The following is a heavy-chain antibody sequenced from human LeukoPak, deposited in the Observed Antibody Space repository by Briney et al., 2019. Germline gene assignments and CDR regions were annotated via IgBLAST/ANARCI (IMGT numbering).Heavy chain of an antibody. J-gene: IGHJ4*02. D-gene: IGHD6-19*01. Sequence: VASVKVSCKASGYTFTGYYMHWVRQAPGQGLEWMGWIIPILGIANYAQKFQGRVTITADKSTSTAYMELSSLRSEDTAVYYCARWRDSSGFYWGQGTLVTVSS. CDR2: IIPILGIA. CDR1: GYTFTGYY. CDR3: ARWRDSSGFY. V-gene: IGHV1-69*10.